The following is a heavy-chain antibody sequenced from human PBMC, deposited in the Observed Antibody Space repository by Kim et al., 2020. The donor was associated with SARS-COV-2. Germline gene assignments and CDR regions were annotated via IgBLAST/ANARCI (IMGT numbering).Heavy chain of an antibody. CDR2: RNT. Sequence: RNTDHNPSLRSRVTISMDTSKNQFSLKLNSVTAADTAIYSCTRYWGGLYYWGQGSLVSVSS. D-gene: IGHD2-21*01. CDR3: TRYWGGLYY. J-gene: IGHJ4*02. V-gene: IGHV4-59*10.